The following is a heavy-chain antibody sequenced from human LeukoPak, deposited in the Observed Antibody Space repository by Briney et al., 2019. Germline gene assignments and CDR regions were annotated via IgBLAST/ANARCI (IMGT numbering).Heavy chain of an antibody. J-gene: IGHJ4*02. CDR2: ISGSDFTT. Sequence: GGSLRLSCAASGFTFSNYDMDWVRQAPGKGLEWVSGISGSDFTTYYADSVKGRFTISRDNSKNTLFLQMDSLRAEDTAIYYCAREQWLRFDSWGQGTLVTVSS. V-gene: IGHV3-23*01. CDR3: AREQWLRFDS. D-gene: IGHD5-12*01. CDR1: GFTFSNYD.